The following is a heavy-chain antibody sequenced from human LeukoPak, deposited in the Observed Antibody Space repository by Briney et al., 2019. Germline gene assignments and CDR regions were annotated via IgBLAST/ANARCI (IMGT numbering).Heavy chain of an antibody. V-gene: IGHV3-7*02. CDR1: GFTFSNYW. CDR2: IKQDGSEE. CDR3: ASTLTLDH. Sequence: GESLRLSCAASGFTFSNYWMCWVRQAPGKGLEWVARIKQDGSEESYVDSVKGRFTISRDNAKNSLYLQMNSLRADDTAVYYCASTLTLDHWGQGTLVTVSS. J-gene: IGHJ4*02.